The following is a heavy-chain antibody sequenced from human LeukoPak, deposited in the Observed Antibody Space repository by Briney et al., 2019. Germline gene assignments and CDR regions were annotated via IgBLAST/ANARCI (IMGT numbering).Heavy chain of an antibody. Sequence: PGGSLRLSCAASGLTFSSYAMSWVRQAPGKGLGWVSAISGSGGSTYYADSVKGRFTISRDNSKNTLYLQMNSLRAEDTAVYYCAKERGREYQLPYRIYWGQGTLVTVSS. V-gene: IGHV3-23*01. CDR1: GLTFSSYA. CDR3: AKERGREYQLPYRIY. CDR2: ISGSGGST. J-gene: IGHJ4*02. D-gene: IGHD2-2*02.